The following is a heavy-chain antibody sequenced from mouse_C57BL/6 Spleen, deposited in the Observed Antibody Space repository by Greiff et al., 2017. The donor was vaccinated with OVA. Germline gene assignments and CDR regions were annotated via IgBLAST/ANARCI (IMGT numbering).Heavy chain of an antibody. D-gene: IGHD1-1*01. J-gene: IGHJ2*01. V-gene: IGHV1-15*01. CDR3: TGHYYGSSYYFDY. CDR2: IDPETGGT. Sequence: VKLQESGAELVRPGASVTLSCKASGYTFTDYEMHWVKQTPVHGLEWIGAIDPETGGTAYNQKFKGKAILTADKSSSTAYMELRSLTSEDSAVYYCTGHYYGSSYYFDYWGQGTTLTVSS. CDR1: GYTFTDYE.